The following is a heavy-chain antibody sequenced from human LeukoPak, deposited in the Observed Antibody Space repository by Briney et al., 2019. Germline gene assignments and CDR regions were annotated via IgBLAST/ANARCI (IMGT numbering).Heavy chain of an antibody. D-gene: IGHD2-15*01. CDR2: ISSSGSTI. CDR1: GFTCSSYE. V-gene: IGHV3-48*03. Sequence: GGSLRLSCAASGFTCSSYEMHWVRQAPGKGLEWVSYISSSGSTIYYADSVKGRFTISRDNAKNSLYLQMNSLRAEDTAVYYCARDCVGGSCYGPHDAFDIWGQGTMVTVSS. J-gene: IGHJ3*02. CDR3: ARDCVGGSCYGPHDAFDI.